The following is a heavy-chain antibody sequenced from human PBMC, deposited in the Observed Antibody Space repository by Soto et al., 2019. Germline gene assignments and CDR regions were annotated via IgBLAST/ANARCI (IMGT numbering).Heavy chain of an antibody. CDR2: IYYSGGA. J-gene: IGHJ6*02. D-gene: IGHD5-12*01. CDR1: GGSISSSSYY. Sequence: SETLSLTCTVSGGSISSSSYYWGWIRQPPGKGLECIGSIYYSGGAYYNPSLKSRVTISVDTSKNQFSVRLSSVTAADTAVYYCARQGIGRLHGLVDVWGQGTTVTVSS. CDR3: ARQGIGRLHGLVDV. V-gene: IGHV4-39*01.